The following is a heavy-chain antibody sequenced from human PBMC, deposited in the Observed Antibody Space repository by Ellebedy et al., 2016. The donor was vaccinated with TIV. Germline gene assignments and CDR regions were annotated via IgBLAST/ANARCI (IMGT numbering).Heavy chain of an antibody. CDR1: GFTFSSYG. J-gene: IGHJ4*02. CDR2: ISYTGSNK. V-gene: IGHV3-30*18. D-gene: IGHD6-13*01. Sequence: GGSLRLSXAASGFTFSSYGMHWVRQAPGKGLEWVAVISYTGSNKYYADSVKGRFTISRDNSKNTLFLQMNSLRGEDTAVYYCTKDWALYSRPPYWGTLDFWGQGSLVTVSS. CDR3: TKDWALYSRPPYWGTLDF.